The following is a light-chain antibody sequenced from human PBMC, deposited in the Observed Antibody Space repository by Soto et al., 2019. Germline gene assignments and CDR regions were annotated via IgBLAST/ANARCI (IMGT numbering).Light chain of an antibody. V-gene: IGKV1-39*01. Sequence: DIQMTQSPSSLSASVGDTITITCPAGQNIDESLNWYQQKPGTAPQLLIYAASSLQTGVPSRFSGSGRGTDFTLTINSLQPEDVATYYCQETYSVFPWTFGQGTKVDIK. CDR1: QNIDES. J-gene: IGKJ1*01. CDR3: QETYSVFPWT. CDR2: AAS.